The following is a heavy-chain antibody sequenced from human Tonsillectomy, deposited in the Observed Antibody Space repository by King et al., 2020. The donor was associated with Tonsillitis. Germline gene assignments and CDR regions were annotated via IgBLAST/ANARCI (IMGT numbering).Heavy chain of an antibody. CDR3: ARDQRGTDNWFDP. J-gene: IGHJ5*02. CDR1: GYTFTGYY. CDR2: INPNSGGT. D-gene: IGHD3-16*01. Sequence: QLVQSGAEVKKPGASVKVSCKASGYTFTGYYMHWVRQAPGQGLEWMGWINPNSGGTNYAQKVQGRVTMTRDTSISTAYMELSRRRADDTAVYYCARDQRGTDNWFDPWGQGTLVTVSS. V-gene: IGHV1-2*02.